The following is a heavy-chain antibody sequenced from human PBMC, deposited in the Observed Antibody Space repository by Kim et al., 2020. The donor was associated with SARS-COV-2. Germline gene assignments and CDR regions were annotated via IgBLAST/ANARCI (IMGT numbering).Heavy chain of an antibody. CDR1: GFTLSTCA. CDR2: ISARGVT. CDR3: ATRPCDGGYAPWDY. J-gene: IGHJ4*02. D-gene: IGHD2-2*01. Sequence: GGSLRLSCVASGFTLSTCAMTWVRQAPGKGLEWVSSISARGVTYYADSVKGRFTFSRDSSKNTLDLQMNSLRAEDTALYYCATRPCDGGYAPWDYWRQGTLVTVSS. V-gene: IGHV3-23*01.